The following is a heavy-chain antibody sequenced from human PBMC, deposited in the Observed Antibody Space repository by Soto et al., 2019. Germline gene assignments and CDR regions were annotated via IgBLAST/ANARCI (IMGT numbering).Heavy chain of an antibody. V-gene: IGHV1-8*01. CDR3: ARGLMITFGGVIVRGYFDL. D-gene: IGHD3-16*02. CDR1: GYTFTSYD. CDR2: MNPNSGNT. Sequence: DSVKVSCKATGYTFTSYDINWVRQATGQGLEWMGWMNPNSGNTGYAQKFQGRVTMTRNTSISTAYMELSSLRSEDTAVYYCARGLMITFGGVIVRGYFDLWGRGTLVTVSS. J-gene: IGHJ2*01.